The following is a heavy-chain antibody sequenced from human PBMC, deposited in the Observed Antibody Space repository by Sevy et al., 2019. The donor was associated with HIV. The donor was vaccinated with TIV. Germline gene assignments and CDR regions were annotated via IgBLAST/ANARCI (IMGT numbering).Heavy chain of an antibody. V-gene: IGHV3-7*01. CDR2: IKQDGGVT. CDR1: GFSLNTYW. CDR3: VRAVAADGSF. Sequence: LSLTCAASGFSLNTYWMSWVRQAPGKGLEWVANIKQDGGVTYYVDSVKGRFTISRDNARNFLFLQMNSLRAEDTARYYCVRAVAADGSFWGQGTLVTVSS. J-gene: IGHJ4*02. D-gene: IGHD6-13*01.